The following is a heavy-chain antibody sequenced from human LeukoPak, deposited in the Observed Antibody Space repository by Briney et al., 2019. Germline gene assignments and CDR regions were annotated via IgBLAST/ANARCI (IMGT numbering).Heavy chain of an antibody. CDR3: ARVSRQWLKANPFDY. CDR1: GFTFSSYA. CDR2: ISYDGSNK. V-gene: IGHV3-30*04. Sequence: PGRSLRLSCAASGFTFSSYAMHWVRQAPGKGLEWVAVISYDGSNKYYADSVKGRFTISRDNSKNTLYLQMNSLRAEGTAVYYCARVSRQWLKANPFDYWGQGTLVTVSS. J-gene: IGHJ4*02. D-gene: IGHD6-19*01.